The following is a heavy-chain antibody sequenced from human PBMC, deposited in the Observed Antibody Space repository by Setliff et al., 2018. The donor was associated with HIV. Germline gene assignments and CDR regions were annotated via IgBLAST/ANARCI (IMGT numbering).Heavy chain of an antibody. CDR3: ARDREVIPNYYDSSGYPPTFDY. J-gene: IGHJ4*02. CDR2: INPSGGST. V-gene: IGHV1-46*01. CDR1: GYTFTSYY. Sequence: ASVKVSCKASGYTFTSYYMHWVRQAPGQGLEWMGIINPSGGSTSHAQKFQGRVTMTRDTSTSTVYMELSSLRSEDTAVYYCARDREVIPNYYDSSGYPPTFDYWGQGTRVT. D-gene: IGHD3-22*01.